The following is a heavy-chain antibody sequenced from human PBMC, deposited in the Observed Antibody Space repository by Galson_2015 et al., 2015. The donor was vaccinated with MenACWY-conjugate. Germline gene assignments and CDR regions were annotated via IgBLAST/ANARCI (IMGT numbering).Heavy chain of an antibody. V-gene: IGHV1-18*04. Sequence: SVKVSCKASGYPFSGYGINWVRQAPGQGLEWMGWISAYNGDTNYAQKFQDRVFMTTDKSTDTVYMHLRSLRSDDTAFYYCASGFIVRGVMTERSPPFFEYWGPGTQVTVSS. CDR1: GYPFSGYG. J-gene: IGHJ4*02. CDR2: ISAYNGDT. CDR3: ASGFIVRGVMTERSPPFFEY. D-gene: IGHD3-10*01.